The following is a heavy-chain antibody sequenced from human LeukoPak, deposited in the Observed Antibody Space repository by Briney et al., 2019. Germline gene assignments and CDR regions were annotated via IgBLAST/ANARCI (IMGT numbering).Heavy chain of an antibody. V-gene: IGHV4-34*01. CDR2: INHSGST. J-gene: IGHJ5*02. CDR3: ANPTYYDSSGYMGA. CDR1: GGSFSGYY. D-gene: IGHD3-22*01. Sequence: DPSETLSLTCAVYGGSFSGYYWSWIRQPPGKGLEWIGEINHSGSTNYNPSLKSRVTISVDTSKNQFSLKLSSVTAADTAVYYCANPTYYDSSGYMGAWGQGTLVTVSS.